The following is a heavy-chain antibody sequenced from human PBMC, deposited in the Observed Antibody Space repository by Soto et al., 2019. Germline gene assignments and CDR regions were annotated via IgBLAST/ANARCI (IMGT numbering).Heavy chain of an antibody. D-gene: IGHD3-10*01. CDR1: GFTFSSYA. Sequence: ESGGGLVQPGGSLRLSCAASGFTFSSYAMSWVRQAPGKGLEWVSAISGSGGSTYYADSVKGRFTISRDNSKNTLYLQMNSLRAEDTAVYYCAKREPDYYGSGSYLVYWGQGTLVTVSS. CDR3: AKREPDYYGSGSYLVY. J-gene: IGHJ4*02. V-gene: IGHV3-23*01. CDR2: ISGSGGST.